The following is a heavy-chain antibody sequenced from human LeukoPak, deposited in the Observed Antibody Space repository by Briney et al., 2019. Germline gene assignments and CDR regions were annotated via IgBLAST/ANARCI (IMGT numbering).Heavy chain of an antibody. CDR2: ISKNGGST. CDR1: GFTFANYA. D-gene: IGHD3-10*01. CDR3: AKDVNTLVRGAVNYMDV. J-gene: IGHJ6*03. V-gene: IGHV3-9*01. Sequence: PGRSLRLSCAASGFTFANYAVHWVRQAPGKGREGVSGISKNGGSTVYADSVKGRFTISRDNAEKSLYLQMNSLRLEDTALYYCAKDVNTLVRGAVNYMDVWGQGTTVTVSS.